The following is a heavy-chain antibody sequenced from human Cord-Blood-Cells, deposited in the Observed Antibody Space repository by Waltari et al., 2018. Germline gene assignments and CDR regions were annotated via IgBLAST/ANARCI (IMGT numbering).Heavy chain of an antibody. Sequence: QVQLQQWGAGLLKPSETLSLTCAVYCGSFSGYSWSWIRQPPGTGLEWIGEINHSGSTNYNPSLKSRVTISVDTSKNQFSLKLSSVTAADTAVYYCASITHYYDSSGYYEYFQHWGQGTLVTVSS. CDR3: ASITHYYDSSGYYEYFQH. V-gene: IGHV4-34*01. CDR2: INHSGST. D-gene: IGHD3-22*01. CDR1: CGSFSGYS. J-gene: IGHJ1*01.